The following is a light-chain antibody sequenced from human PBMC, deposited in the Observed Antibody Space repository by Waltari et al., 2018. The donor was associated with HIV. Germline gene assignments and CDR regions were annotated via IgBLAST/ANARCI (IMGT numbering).Light chain of an antibody. V-gene: IGLV1-44*01. CDR1: SSNIGSNP. CDR3: AVRDDRLNGVL. CDR2: SNK. Sequence: QSVLTQPPSVSGTPGQKVTISCSGGSSNIGSNPVNWYQQLPGTAPKLLIYSNKQRSAGGPGRFSGSKWGTSASRASRGLQSDDETDYYCAVRDDRLNGVLFGGGTRLTVL. J-gene: IGLJ2*01.